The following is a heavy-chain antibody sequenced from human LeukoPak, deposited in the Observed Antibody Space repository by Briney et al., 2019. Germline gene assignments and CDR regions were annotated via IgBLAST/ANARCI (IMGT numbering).Heavy chain of an antibody. CDR2: IWYDGSNK. J-gene: IGHJ4*02. D-gene: IGHD1-7*01. CDR1: GFTFSSYA. V-gene: IGHV3-33*08. CDR3: AREAGELQVLDY. Sequence: PGGSLRLSCAASGFTFSSYAISWVRQAPGKGLEWVAVIWYDGSNKYYADSVKGRFTISRDNSKNTLYLQMNSLRAEDTAVYYCAREAGELQVLDYWGQGTLVTVSS.